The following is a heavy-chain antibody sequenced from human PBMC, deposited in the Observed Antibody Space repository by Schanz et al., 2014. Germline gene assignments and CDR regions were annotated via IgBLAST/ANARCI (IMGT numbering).Heavy chain of an antibody. CDR1: GFTFSSYS. CDR2: IRFDGSSE. V-gene: IGHV3-30*02. CDR3: VKEDRNHRSDYVY. Sequence: QVQLVESGGGVVQPVGSLRLSCAASGFTFSSYSMHWVRQAPGKGLDWVAFIRFDGSSEYYADSVRGRFTISRDDSKNTLYLQMNSLRPEDTAVYYCVKEDRNHRSDYVYWGRGTLVTVSS. J-gene: IGHJ4*02. D-gene: IGHD3-10*01.